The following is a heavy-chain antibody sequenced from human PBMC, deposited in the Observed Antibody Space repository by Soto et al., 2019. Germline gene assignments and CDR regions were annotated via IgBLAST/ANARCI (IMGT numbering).Heavy chain of an antibody. V-gene: IGHV3-23*01. CDR1: GVTFSSYA. J-gene: IGHJ4*02. D-gene: IGHD3-3*01. CDR3: AKDQNYYDFWSGYLAPLDY. CDR2: ISGSGGST. Sequence: GGSLRLRCAASGVTFSSYAMSWVRQTPGKGLEWVSAISGSGGSTYYADSVKGRFTISRDNSKNTLYLQMNSLRAEDTAVYYCAKDQNYYDFWSGYLAPLDYWGQGTLVTVSS.